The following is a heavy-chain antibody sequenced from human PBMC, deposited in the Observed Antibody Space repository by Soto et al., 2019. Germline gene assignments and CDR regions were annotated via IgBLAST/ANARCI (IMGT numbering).Heavy chain of an antibody. Sequence: SGPTLVNPTQTLTLTCTFSGFSLSTSGVGVGWIRQPPGKALEWLALIYWNDDKRYSPSLKSRLTITKDTSKNQVVLTMTNMDPVDTATYYCAHRLLDPDSDKTYSSSWYFDPVDAFDIWGQGTMVTVSS. J-gene: IGHJ3*02. CDR2: IYWNDDK. CDR3: AHRLLDPDSDKTYSSSWYFDPVDAFDI. V-gene: IGHV2-5*01. CDR1: GFSLSTSGVG. D-gene: IGHD6-13*01.